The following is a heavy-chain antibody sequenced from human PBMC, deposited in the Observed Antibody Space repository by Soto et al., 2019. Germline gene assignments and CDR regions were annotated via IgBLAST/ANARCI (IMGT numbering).Heavy chain of an antibody. CDR3: ALYDFWSGYYSSYYGMDV. CDR1: GYSFTSYW. V-gene: IGHV5-10-1*01. CDR2: IDPSDSYT. Sequence: GESLKISCNGSGYSFTSYWISWVRQMPWKGLEWMGRIDPSDSYTNYSPSFQGHVTISADKSISTAYLQWSSLKASDTAMYYCALYDFWSGYYSSYYGMDVWGQGTTVTVSS. J-gene: IGHJ6*02. D-gene: IGHD3-3*01.